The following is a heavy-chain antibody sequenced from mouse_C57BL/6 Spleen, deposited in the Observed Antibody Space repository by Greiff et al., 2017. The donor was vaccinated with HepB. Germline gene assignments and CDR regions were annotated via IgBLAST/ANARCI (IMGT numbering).Heavy chain of an antibody. J-gene: IGHJ4*01. CDR2: INYDGSST. Sequence: EVKLVESEGGLVQPGSSMKLSCTASGFTFSDYYMAWVRQVPEKGLEWVANINYDGSSTYYLDSLKSRFIISRDNAMNILYLQMSSLKSEDTATYYCARYFPDYYGSSYDYYAMDYWGQGTSVTVSS. CDR1: GFTFSDYY. CDR3: ARYFPDYYGSSYDYYAMDY. D-gene: IGHD1-1*01. V-gene: IGHV5-16*01.